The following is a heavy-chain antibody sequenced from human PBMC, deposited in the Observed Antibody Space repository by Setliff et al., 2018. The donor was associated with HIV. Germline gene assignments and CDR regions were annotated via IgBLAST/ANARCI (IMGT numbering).Heavy chain of an antibody. J-gene: IGHJ6*03. CDR3: ASEAWTSYRSSSGYYYYYMDV. Sequence: SETLSLTCTVSGGSMSSYYWSWIRHPAGKGLEWIGRVLTSGSTHYNPSLRSRVTIALDMSQNQFSLKATSVTAADTAVYYCASEAWTSYRSSSGYYYYYMDVWGKGTTVTVSS. CDR1: GGSMSSYY. D-gene: IGHD6-6*01. V-gene: IGHV4-4*07. CDR2: VLTSGST.